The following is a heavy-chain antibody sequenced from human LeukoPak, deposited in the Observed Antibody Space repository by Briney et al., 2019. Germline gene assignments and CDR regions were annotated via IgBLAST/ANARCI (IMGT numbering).Heavy chain of an antibody. J-gene: IGHJ6*02. Sequence: ASVKVSCKASGYTFTGYYMHWVRQAPGQGLEWMGWINPNSGGTNYAQKFQGRVTMTRDTSISTAYMELSRLRSDDTAVYYCARDKATMGNYYYGMDVRGQGTTVTVSS. CDR3: ARDKATMGNYYYGMDV. CDR1: GYTFTGYY. D-gene: IGHD5-24*01. V-gene: IGHV1-2*02. CDR2: INPNSGGT.